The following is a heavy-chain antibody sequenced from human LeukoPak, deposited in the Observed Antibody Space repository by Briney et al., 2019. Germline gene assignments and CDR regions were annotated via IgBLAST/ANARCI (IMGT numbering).Heavy chain of an antibody. CDR3: ARLVPPGWFDP. V-gene: IGHV4-61*02. J-gene: IGHJ5*02. D-gene: IGHD6-6*01. CDR2: IHTSGSA. CDR1: GGYISSASYY. Sequence: SETLSLTCTVSGGYISSASYYWSWIRQPAGKGLEWMGRIHTSGSANYNPSLKSRVTMSVDTSKNRFSLKLTSVTAADTAVYCCARLVPPGWFDPWGQGTLVTVSS.